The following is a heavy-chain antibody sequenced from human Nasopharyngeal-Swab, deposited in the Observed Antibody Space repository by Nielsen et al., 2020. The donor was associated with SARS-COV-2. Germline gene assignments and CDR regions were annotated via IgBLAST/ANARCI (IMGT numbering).Heavy chain of an antibody. CDR3: ITGYSYDFELYH. J-gene: IGHJ4*02. D-gene: IGHD3/OR15-3a*01. V-gene: IGHV3-15*01. CDR2: IKSKTDGERI. Sequence: WIRQPPGKGLEWVGRIKSKTDGERIDYAAPVKGRFTISRDDSKNRLYLQMTSLKIEDTAVYYCITGYSYDFELYHWGLGTLVTVSS.